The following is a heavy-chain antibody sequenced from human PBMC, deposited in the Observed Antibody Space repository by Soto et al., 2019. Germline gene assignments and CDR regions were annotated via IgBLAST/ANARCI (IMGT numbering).Heavy chain of an antibody. V-gene: IGHV3-23*01. D-gene: IGHD2-2*01. CDR1: GFTFSSYI. J-gene: IGHJ5*02. CDR2: ISGGGGTT. Sequence: EVQLLESGGGLVQPGGSLRLSCAASGFTFSSYIMTWVRQAPGKGLEWVSVISGGGGTTHYADSVKGGFTISRANSKNTLYLQMNSLRAEDTAVYYCAKDIVVVPSTIDRDWFDPWGQGTLVTVSS. CDR3: AKDIVVVPSTIDRDWFDP.